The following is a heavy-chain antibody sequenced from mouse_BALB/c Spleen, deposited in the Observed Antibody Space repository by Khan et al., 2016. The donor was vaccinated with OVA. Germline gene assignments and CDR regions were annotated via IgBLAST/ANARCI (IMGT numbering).Heavy chain of an antibody. D-gene: IGHD1-1*01. CDR1: GFSLTSYA. J-gene: IGHJ1*01. V-gene: IGHV2-9*02. Sequence: QVQLKESGPGLVAPSQSLSITCTVSGFSLTSYAVPWVRQPPGKGLEWLGVIWTGGSTNYNSALMSRLSISKDNSKSQVFLKMNSLQTDDTAMYYCARAYGSSYWYFDVWGAGTTVTVSS. CDR3: ARAYGSSYWYFDV. CDR2: IWTGGST.